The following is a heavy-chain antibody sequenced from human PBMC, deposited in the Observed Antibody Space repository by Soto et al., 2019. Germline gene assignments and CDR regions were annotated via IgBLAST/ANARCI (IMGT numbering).Heavy chain of an antibody. CDR1: GGNFSSYA. V-gene: IGHV1-69*13. CDR2: IIPIFGTA. J-gene: IGHJ6*02. CDR3: ATPAGDILTCETNYYYYGMDV. D-gene: IGHD3-9*01. Sequence: ASVKVSCKASGGNFSSYAISWVRQAPGQGLEWMGGIIPIFGTANYAQKFQGRVTITADESTSTAYMELSSLRSEDTAVYYCATPAGDILTCETNYYYYGMDVWGQGTTGTFS.